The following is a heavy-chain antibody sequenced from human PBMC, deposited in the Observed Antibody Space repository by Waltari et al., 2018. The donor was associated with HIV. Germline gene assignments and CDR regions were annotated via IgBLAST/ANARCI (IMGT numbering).Heavy chain of an antibody. CDR3: ARHLMPYDSSGGGAFDI. D-gene: IGHD3-22*01. CDR1: GGSISTSY. CDR2: IYYSGST. V-gene: IGHV4-59*08. Sequence: QVQLQESGPGLVKPSETLSLTCSVSGGSISTSYWSWIRQPPGKGLEWIGYIYYSGSTNYNPSLKSRVTISVDTSKNQFSLKLSSVTAADTAVYYCARHLMPYDSSGGGAFDIWGQGTMVTVSS. J-gene: IGHJ3*02.